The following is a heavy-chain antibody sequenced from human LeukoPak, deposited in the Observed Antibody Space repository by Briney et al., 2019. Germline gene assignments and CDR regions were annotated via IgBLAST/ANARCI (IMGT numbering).Heavy chain of an antibody. D-gene: IGHD3-22*01. Sequence: SVKVSCKASGGTFSSYAISWVRQAPGQGLEWMGGIIPIFGTANYAQKLQGRVTMTTDTSTSTAYMELRSLRSDDTAVYYCARDDSSGYHPTTDYWGQGTLVTVSS. V-gene: IGHV1-69*05. CDR1: GGTFSSYA. CDR3: ARDDSSGYHPTTDY. J-gene: IGHJ4*02. CDR2: IIPIFGTA.